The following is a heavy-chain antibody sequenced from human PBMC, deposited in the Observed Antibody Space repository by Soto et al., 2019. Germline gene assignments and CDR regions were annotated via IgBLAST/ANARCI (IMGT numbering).Heavy chain of an antibody. D-gene: IGHD3-9*01. J-gene: IGHJ4*02. V-gene: IGHV3-23*01. Sequence: EVQLLESGGDLVQPGGSLRLSCAASGFTFTSYAMSWIRQAPGKGLEWVSAITGGGDNTYYADSVKGRFTISTDNSKTTLYLHMNRLRAEDTAFYYCTQDGGSRDWLTVNWGQGTLVTVSS. CDR2: ITGGGDNT. CDR3: TQDGGSRDWLTVN. CDR1: GFTFTSYA.